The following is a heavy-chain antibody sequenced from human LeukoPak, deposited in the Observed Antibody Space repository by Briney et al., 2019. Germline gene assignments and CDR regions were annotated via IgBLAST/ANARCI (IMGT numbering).Heavy chain of an antibody. Sequence: GGSLRLSCAASGFTFSSYAMTWVRQAPGKGLEWVSVISGRGGSTYYADSVKGRFTISRDNSKNSLYLQMNSLTAEDTAVYYCARDPCCCGGDCYSVLDYWGQGTLVTVSS. J-gene: IGHJ4*02. CDR3: ARDPCCCGGDCYSVLDY. V-gene: IGHV3-23*01. D-gene: IGHD2-21*02. CDR2: ISGRGGST. CDR1: GFTFSSYA.